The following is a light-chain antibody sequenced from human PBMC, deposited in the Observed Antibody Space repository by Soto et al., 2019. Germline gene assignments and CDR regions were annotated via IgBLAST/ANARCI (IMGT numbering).Light chain of an antibody. CDR3: LQRSDWPWT. J-gene: IGKJ1*01. CDR1: QSVSSY. V-gene: IGKV3-11*01. Sequence: EIVLTQSPATLSLSPGERATLSCRASQSVSSYLAWYQQKPGQAPRLLIYDASNRATDIPARFSGSGSGTDFTLTTTSLAPEDFAVYYCLQRSDWPWTFGQGTKVEIK. CDR2: DAS.